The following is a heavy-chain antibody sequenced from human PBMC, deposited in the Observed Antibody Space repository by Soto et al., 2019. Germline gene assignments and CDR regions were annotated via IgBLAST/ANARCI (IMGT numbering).Heavy chain of an antibody. CDR1: GFIFSNYP. D-gene: IGHD5-12*01. CDR2: VSPSGSNT. CDR3: ARRDNSGWHSLDY. J-gene: IGHJ4*02. V-gene: IGHV3-23*01. Sequence: EVQLLESGGGLVQPGGSLRLSCAVSGFIFSNYPMSWVRQAPGKGPEWVSSVSPSGSNTYYADSVKGRFTMSRDNSENRLHLQMNSLRAEYTAVYFCARRDNSGWHSLDYWGQGTLVTVSS.